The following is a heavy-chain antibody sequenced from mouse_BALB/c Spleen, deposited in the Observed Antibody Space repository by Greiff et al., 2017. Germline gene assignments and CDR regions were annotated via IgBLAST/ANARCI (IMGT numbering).Heavy chain of an antibody. CDR2: IYPYNGGT. V-gene: IGHV1S29*02. CDR1: GYTFTDYN. D-gene: IGHD1-2*01. Sequence: EVQLQQSGPELVKPGASVKISCKASGYTFTDYNMHWVKQSHGKSLEWIGYIYPYNGGTGYNQKFKSKATLTVDNSSSTAYMELRSLTSEDSAVYYCARSEGLLRLYYYAMDYWGQGTSVTVSS. CDR3: ARSEGLLRLYYYAMDY. J-gene: IGHJ4*01.